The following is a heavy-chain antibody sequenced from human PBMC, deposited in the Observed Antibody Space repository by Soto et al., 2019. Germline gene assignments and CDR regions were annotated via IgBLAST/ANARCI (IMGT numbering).Heavy chain of an antibody. Sequence: PVKVSCKASGGTLSSYAISWARQAPGQGLEWMGGIIPIFGTAIYAQKFQGRVTITADESTSTAYMELRSLRSEDTAVYYCAGAEFNYWRCGSGDRPLDYWGQGTLVTVSS. J-gene: IGHJ4*02. CDR2: IIPIFGTA. CDR3: AGAEFNYWRCGSGDRPLDY. D-gene: IGHD1-26*01. CDR1: GGTLSSYA. V-gene: IGHV1-69*13.